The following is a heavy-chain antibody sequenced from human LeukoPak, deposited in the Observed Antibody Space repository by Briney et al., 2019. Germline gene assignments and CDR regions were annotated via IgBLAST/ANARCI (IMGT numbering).Heavy chain of an antibody. D-gene: IGHD2-2*01. J-gene: IGHJ4*02. CDR1: GFTFSSYA. CDR3: AKNQLPVVVPAAMDY. CDR2: ISGSGGST. V-gene: IGHV3-23*01. Sequence: GRSLRLSCAASGFTFSSYAMSWVRQAPGKGLEWVSAISGSGGSTYYADSVKGRFTISRDNSKNTLYLQMNSLRAEDTAVYYCAKNQLPVVVPAAMDYWGQGTLVTVSS.